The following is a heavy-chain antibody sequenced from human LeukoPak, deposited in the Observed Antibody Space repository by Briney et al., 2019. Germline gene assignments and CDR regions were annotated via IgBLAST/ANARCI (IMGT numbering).Heavy chain of an antibody. Sequence: GGSLRLSCAASGCTFSSYWRHWVRQAPGRGLVWVSRINSDGSTTHYADSVKCRITSPRDKPNTTMYLQMHRLRAEDTAVYYCARYSTSGNKFYSDYWGQGTLVTVSS. V-gene: IGHV3-74*01. CDR3: ARYSTSGNKFYSDY. D-gene: IGHD6-13*01. J-gene: IGHJ4*02. CDR2: INSDGSTT. CDR1: GCTFSSYW.